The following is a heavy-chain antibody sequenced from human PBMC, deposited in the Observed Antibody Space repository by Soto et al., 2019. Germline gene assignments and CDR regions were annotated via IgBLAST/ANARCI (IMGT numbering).Heavy chain of an antibody. Sequence: VPLVQSGAEVKKPGASVKVSCKASGYTFSGYYIHWVRQAPGQGPEWVGWINPNNGDTNYAQKYQGRVTMTRDTSITTVYMELNSLRSDDTAVYYCARGRSVAGKKFDYWGQGTLVTVS. D-gene: IGHD6-19*01. CDR3: ARGRSVAGKKFDY. CDR1: GYTFSGYY. J-gene: IGHJ4*02. CDR2: INPNNGDT. V-gene: IGHV1-2*02.